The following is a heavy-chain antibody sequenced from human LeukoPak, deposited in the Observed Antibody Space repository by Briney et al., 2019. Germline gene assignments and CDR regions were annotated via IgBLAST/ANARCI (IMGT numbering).Heavy chain of an antibody. V-gene: IGHV3-23*01. D-gene: IGHD6-19*01. J-gene: IGHJ6*03. CDR3: AKGLEPLGRYSSALYFMDV. CDR1: GFTFSNYA. CDR2: IGGSGGST. Sequence: PGGSLRLSCAASGFTFSNYAMNWVRQAPGKGLEWVSGIGGSGGSTYYADSVKGRFTISRDNSKNTLYLQMNSLRAEDTAVYYCAKGLEPLGRYSSALYFMDVWGKGTTVTVSS.